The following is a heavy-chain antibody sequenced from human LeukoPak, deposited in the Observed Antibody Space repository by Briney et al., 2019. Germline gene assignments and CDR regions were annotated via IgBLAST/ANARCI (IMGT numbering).Heavy chain of an antibody. J-gene: IGHJ4*02. CDR1: GFTFSNAW. V-gene: IGHV3-15*01. D-gene: IGHD4-17*01. CDR2: IKSKTDGGTT. Sequence: KPGGSLRLSCEASGFTFSNAWMSWVRQAPGKGLEWVGRIKSKTDGGTTDYAAPVKGRFTISRDDSKNTLYLQMNSLKTEDTAVYYCTTYLYGDYGDYSDYWGQGTLVTVSS. CDR3: TTYLYGDYGDYSDY.